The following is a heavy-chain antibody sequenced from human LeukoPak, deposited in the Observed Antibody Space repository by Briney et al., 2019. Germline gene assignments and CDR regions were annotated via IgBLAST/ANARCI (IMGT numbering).Heavy chain of an antibody. CDR2: IYYSGST. CDR3: ARAPYTAMVSGVIDY. D-gene: IGHD5-18*01. Sequence: PSQTLSLTCTVSGGSISSGGYYWSWIRQHPGKGLEWIGYIYYSGSTYYNPSLKSRVTTSVDTSKNQFSLKLSSVTAADTAVYYCARAPYTAMVSGVIDYWGQGTLVTVSS. V-gene: IGHV4-31*03. CDR1: GGSISSGGYY. J-gene: IGHJ4*02.